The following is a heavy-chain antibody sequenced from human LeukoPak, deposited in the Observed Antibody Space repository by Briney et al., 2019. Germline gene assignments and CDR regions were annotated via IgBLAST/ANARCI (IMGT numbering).Heavy chain of an antibody. J-gene: IGHJ4*02. Sequence: ASVKVSCKASGYTFTTYYMHWVRQAPGQGLEWMGMINPSGGSTSYTQKFQGRVTMTRNTSTSTVCMELSSLRSEDTAVYYCARNLYSSGYYVQGPWDYWGQGTLVTVSS. V-gene: IGHV1-46*01. CDR2: INPSGGST. CDR1: GYTFTTYY. D-gene: IGHD3-22*01. CDR3: ARNLYSSGYYVQGPWDY.